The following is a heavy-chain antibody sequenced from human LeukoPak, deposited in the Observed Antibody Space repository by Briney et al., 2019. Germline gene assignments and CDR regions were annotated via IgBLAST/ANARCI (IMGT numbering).Heavy chain of an antibody. CDR2: INHSGST. J-gene: IGHJ6*02. D-gene: IGHD3-3*01. Sequence: SETLSLTCAVYGGSFSGYYWSWIRQPPGKGLEWIGEINHSGSTNYNPSLKSRVTISVDTPKNQFSLKLSSVTAADTAVYYCARIGVTIFGVASLPTVGMDVWGQGTTVTVSS. CDR1: GGSFSGYY. CDR3: ARIGVTIFGVASLPTVGMDV. V-gene: IGHV4-34*01.